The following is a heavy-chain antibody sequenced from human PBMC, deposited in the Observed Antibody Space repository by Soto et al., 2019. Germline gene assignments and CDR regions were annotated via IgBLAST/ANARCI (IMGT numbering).Heavy chain of an antibody. D-gene: IGHD4-17*01. V-gene: IGHV3-30-3*01. CDR1: GFTFSSYA. J-gene: IGHJ6*02. CDR3: ARDHYGDYYYYGMDV. CDR2: ISYDGSNK. Sequence: GGSLRLSCAASGFTFSSYAMHWVRQAPGKGLEWVAVISYDGSNKYYADSVMGRFTISRDNSKNTLYLQMNSLRAEDTAVYYCARDHYGDYYYYGMDVWGQGTTVTVSS.